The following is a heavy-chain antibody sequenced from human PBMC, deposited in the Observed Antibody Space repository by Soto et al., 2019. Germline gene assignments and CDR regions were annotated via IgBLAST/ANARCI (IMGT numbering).Heavy chain of an antibody. CDR1: GFTFSSYS. CDR3: ASGGGSCYSCRFDP. V-gene: IGHV3-48*01. D-gene: IGHD2-15*01. Sequence: EVQLVESGGGLVQPGGSLRLSCAASGFTFSSYSMNWVRQAPGKGLEWVSYISSSSSTIYYADSVKGRFTISRDNAKNSLYLQMNSLGAEDTAVYYCASGGGSCYSCRFDPWGQGTLVTVSS. CDR2: ISSSSSTI. J-gene: IGHJ5*02.